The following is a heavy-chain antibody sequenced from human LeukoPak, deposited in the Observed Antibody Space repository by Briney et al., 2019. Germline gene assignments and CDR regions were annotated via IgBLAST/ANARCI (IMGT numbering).Heavy chain of an antibody. D-gene: IGHD2-15*01. CDR2: INPNSGGT. CDR1: GYTFTGYY. Sequence: ASVKVSCKASGYTFTGYYMHWVRQAPGQGLEWMGWINPNSGGTNYAQKFQGRATMTRDTSISTAYMELSRLRSDDTAVYYCARSQYCSGGSCYRFVFDYWGQGTLVTVSS. V-gene: IGHV1-2*02. J-gene: IGHJ4*02. CDR3: ARSQYCSGGSCYRFVFDY.